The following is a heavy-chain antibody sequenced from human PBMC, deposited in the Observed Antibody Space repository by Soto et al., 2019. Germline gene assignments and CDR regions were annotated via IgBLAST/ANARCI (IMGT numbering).Heavy chain of an antibody. D-gene: IGHD2-2*03. CDR3: AKDPWIIGSGRDSWYYYYMDV. J-gene: IGHJ6*03. V-gene: IGHV3-30*18. Sequence: GGSLRLSCAASGFTFSSYGMHWVRQAPGKGLEWVAVISYDGSNKYYADSVKGRFTISRDNSKNTLYLQMNSLRAEDTAVYYCAKDPWIIGSGRDSWYYYYMDVWGKGTTVTVSS. CDR2: ISYDGSNK. CDR1: GFTFSSYG.